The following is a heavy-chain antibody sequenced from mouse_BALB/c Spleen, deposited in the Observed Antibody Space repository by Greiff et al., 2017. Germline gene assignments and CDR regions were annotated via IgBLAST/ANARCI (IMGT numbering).Heavy chain of an antibody. V-gene: IGHV5-6*01. CDR3: ARHERGGNYVEYFDY. Sequence: EVNVVESGGDLVKPGGSLKLSCAASGFTFSSYGMSWVRQTPDKRLEWVATISSGGSYTYYPDSVKGRFTISRDNAKNTRYLQMSSLKSEDTAMYYCARHERGGNYVEYFDYWGQGTTLTVSS. D-gene: IGHD2-1*01. CDR1: GFTFSSYG. J-gene: IGHJ2*01. CDR2: ISSGGSYT.